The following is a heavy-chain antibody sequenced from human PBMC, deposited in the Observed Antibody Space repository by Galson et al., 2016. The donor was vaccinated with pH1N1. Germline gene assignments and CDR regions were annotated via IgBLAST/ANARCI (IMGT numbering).Heavy chain of an antibody. V-gene: IGHV3-7*01. J-gene: IGHJ6*02. CDR1: GFTFSSYW. CDR3: ARKGPPDV. CDR2: IERDGGVK. Sequence: SLRLTCAASGFTFSSYWMSWVRQAPGKGLEWVANIERDGGVKYHVDSVKGRFTISRDNAKNSLYLQMNSLTGEDTAVYYCARKGPPDVGGQGTTVTVSS.